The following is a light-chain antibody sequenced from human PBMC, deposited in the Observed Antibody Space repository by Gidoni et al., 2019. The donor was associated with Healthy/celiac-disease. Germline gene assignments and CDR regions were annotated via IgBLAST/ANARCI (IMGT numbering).Light chain of an antibody. J-gene: IGKJ5*01. V-gene: IGKV3-15*01. CDR1: QSVSSN. CDR2: GAS. Sequence: ERENTQSPATLSVSPGERATLSCRASQSVSSNLAWYQQKPGQAPRLLIYGASTRATGIPARFSGSGSGTEFTLTISSLQSEDFAVYYCQQYNTWPITFGQGTRLEIK. CDR3: QQYNTWPIT.